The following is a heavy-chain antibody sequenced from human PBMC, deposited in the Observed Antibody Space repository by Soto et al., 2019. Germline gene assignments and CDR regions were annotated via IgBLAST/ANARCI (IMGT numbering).Heavy chain of an antibody. CDR3: AKVTGDGAYCGGDCPLPGKPVDY. CDR1: GFTFSSYG. CDR2: ISYDGSNK. D-gene: IGHD2-21*02. J-gene: IGHJ4*02. Sequence: QVQLVESGGGVVQPGRSLRLSCAASGFTFSSYGMHWVRQAPGKGLEWGAVISYDGSNKYYADSVKGRFTISRDNSKNTLYLQMNSLRAEDTAVYYCAKVTGDGAYCGGDCPLPGKPVDYWCQGTLVTVS. V-gene: IGHV3-30*18.